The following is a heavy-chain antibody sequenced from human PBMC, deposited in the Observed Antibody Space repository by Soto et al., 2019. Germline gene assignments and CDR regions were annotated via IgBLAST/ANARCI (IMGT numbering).Heavy chain of an antibody. J-gene: IGHJ3*02. D-gene: IGHD3-3*01. Sequence: EVQLLESGGGLVQPGGSLRLSCVASGFTFSSYAMSWVRQAPGKGLEWVSAISGSGGSTYYADSVKGRFTISRDNSKNTLYLQMNSLRAEDTAVYYCAKPLRFLEWLSRKIDAFDIWGQGTMVTVSS. CDR1: GFTFSSYA. V-gene: IGHV3-23*01. CDR3: AKPLRFLEWLSRKIDAFDI. CDR2: ISGSGGST.